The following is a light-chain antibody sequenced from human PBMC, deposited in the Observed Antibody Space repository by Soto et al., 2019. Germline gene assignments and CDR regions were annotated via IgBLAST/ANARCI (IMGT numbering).Light chain of an antibody. CDR2: DAS. J-gene: IGKJ4*01. Sequence: EIGMTQCPATLSVSTGERATLSCRASQSVRTYVAWYQQKAGQAPRLLIYDASNRATGIPARFSGSGSGTDFTLTISSLEPEDFAVYFCQQRINWRSTFGGGTKVDSK. V-gene: IGKV3-11*01. CDR1: QSVRTY. CDR3: QQRINWRST.